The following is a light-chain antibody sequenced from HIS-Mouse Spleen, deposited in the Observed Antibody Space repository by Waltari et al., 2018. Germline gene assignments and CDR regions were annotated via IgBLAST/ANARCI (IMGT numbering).Light chain of an antibody. CDR1: SSDVGIYTP. J-gene: IGLJ3*02. CDR3: CSYAGSSTWV. V-gene: IGLV2-23*01. CDR2: EGS. Sequence: QSALPQPASVSGSPGQSITISCTGTSSDVGIYTPVSWYQQHPGKAPKPRIYEGSKRPSGVSNRFSGSKSGNTASLTISGLQAEDEADYYCCSYAGSSTWVFGGGTKLTVL.